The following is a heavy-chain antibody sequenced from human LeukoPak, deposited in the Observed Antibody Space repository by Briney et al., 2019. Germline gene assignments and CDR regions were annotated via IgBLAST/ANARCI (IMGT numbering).Heavy chain of an antibody. CDR3: ARPLSGYYSTDAFDI. J-gene: IGHJ3*02. CDR1: GATFSSYA. CDR2: IIPIFGTA. Sequence: GASVKVSCKASGATFSSYAISWVRQAPGQGLEWMGGIIPIFGTANYAQKFQGRVTITADESTSTAYTELSSLRSEDTAVYYCARPLSGYYSTDAFDIWGQGTMVTVSS. V-gene: IGHV1-69*13. D-gene: IGHD3-22*01.